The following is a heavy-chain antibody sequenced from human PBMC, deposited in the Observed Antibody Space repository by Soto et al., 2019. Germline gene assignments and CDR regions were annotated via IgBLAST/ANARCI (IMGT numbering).Heavy chain of an antibody. CDR3: AYSTGWYRHDV. J-gene: IGHJ3*01. CDR1: GDSISNSRW. Sequence: QVQLQESGPGLVKPSGTLSLTCAVSGDSISNSRWWTWVRQPPGKGLEWIGDIFHSGDTNYNPSLKSRFFISVDKSQNQFSLKVSSVTAADTAVYYCAYSTGWYRHDVWGQGTLVTVS. CDR2: IFHSGDT. V-gene: IGHV4-4*02. D-gene: IGHD6-19*01.